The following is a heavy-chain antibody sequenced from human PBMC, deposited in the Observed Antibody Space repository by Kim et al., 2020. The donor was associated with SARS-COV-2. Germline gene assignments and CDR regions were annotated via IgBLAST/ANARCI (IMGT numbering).Heavy chain of an antibody. CDR1: GFTFSSYA. CDR3: AKGLYDILTGYYLGTRDYGMDV. D-gene: IGHD3-9*01. V-gene: IGHV3-23*01. CDR2: ISGSGGST. Sequence: GGSLRLSCAASGFTFSSYAMSWVRQAPGKGLEWVSAISGSGGSTYYADSVKGRFTISRDNSKNTLYLQMNSLRAEDTAVYYCAKGLYDILTGYYLGTRDYGMDVWGQGTTVTVSS. J-gene: IGHJ6*02.